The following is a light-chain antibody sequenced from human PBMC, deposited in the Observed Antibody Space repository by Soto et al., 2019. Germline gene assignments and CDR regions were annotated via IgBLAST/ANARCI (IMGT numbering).Light chain of an antibody. V-gene: IGLV2-14*01. Sequence: QSALTQPASVSGSPGQSITISCTGTSSDVGAYNYVSWYQQHPGKAPKLMIYEVSNRPSGVSNRFSGSKSGNTASLTISGLQAEDEADYYCSSYTSSNTLDVFGTGTQLTFL. CDR3: SSYTSSNTLDV. CDR1: SSDVGAYNY. CDR2: EVS. J-gene: IGLJ1*01.